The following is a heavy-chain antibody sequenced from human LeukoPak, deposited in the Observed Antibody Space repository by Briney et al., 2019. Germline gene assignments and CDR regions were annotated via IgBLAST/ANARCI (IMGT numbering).Heavy chain of an antibody. J-gene: IGHJ2*01. Sequence: GGSLRLSCAASGFTFSDYPMHWVRQAPGQGLEWVVVISYDGSNKNYADSVKGRFTISRDNSKNTLSLQMNSLRPEDMALYYCGKGGSGWYGSHFDLWGRGTLVTVSS. CDR1: GFTFSDYP. D-gene: IGHD6-19*01. CDR2: ISYDGSNK. V-gene: IGHV3-30*04. CDR3: GKGGSGWYGSHFDL.